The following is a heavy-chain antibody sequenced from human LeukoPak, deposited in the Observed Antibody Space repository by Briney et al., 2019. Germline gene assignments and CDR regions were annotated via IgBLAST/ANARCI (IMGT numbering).Heavy chain of an antibody. CDR3: TRDSSLYSSSSGFDC. CDR1: GFTFSTYS. CDR2: ISSSSSYI. D-gene: IGHD6-6*01. Sequence: GGSLRLSCAASGFTFSTYSMNWVRQAPGKGLEWVSSISSSSSYIYYADSVKGRFTISRDNAKNSLYLQMNSLRAEDTAVYYCTRDSSLYSSSSGFDCWGQGTLVTVSS. J-gene: IGHJ4*02. V-gene: IGHV3-21*01.